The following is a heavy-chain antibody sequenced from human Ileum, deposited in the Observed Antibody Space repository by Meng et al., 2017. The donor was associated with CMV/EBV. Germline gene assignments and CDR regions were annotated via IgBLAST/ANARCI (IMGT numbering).Heavy chain of an antibody. Sequence: GESLKISCVASGFTFSSYWMSWVRQAPGKGLEWVANIKQDGSEKYYVDSVKGRFTISRDNAKNSLYLQMNSLRAEDTAVYYCAGYCSGGSCFIAYYGMDVWGQGTTVTVSS. J-gene: IGHJ6*02. D-gene: IGHD2-15*01. V-gene: IGHV3-7*01. CDR3: AGYCSGGSCFIAYYGMDV. CDR1: GFTFSSYW. CDR2: IKQDGSEK.